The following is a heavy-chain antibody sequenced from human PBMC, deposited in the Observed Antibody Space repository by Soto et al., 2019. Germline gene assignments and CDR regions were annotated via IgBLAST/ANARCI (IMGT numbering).Heavy chain of an antibody. CDR1: GFSFTTYW. CDR2: IYPGDSKT. CDR3: TWFGGRGDYYYGMDV. D-gene: IGHD3-10*01. Sequence: PGESLKISCKGSGFSFTTYWIAWVRQMPGKGLEWMGIIYPGDSKTTYSPSFQGQVTISADKSKSIAYLQMNSLKTEDTAVYYCTWFGGRGDYYYGMDVWGQGTTVTVSS. V-gene: IGHV5-51*01. J-gene: IGHJ6*02.